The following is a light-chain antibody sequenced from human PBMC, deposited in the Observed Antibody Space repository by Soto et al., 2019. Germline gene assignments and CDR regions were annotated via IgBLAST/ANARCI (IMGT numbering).Light chain of an antibody. CDR3: SSYTTSGSLV. V-gene: IGLV2-14*01. CDR1: SSDVGGYNY. J-gene: IGLJ2*01. CDR2: DVS. Sequence: QSALTQPASVSGSPGQSITISCTGTSSDVGGYNYVSWYQQHPGKAPKLMIYDVSKRPSGVSNRFSGSKSVNTASLTISGLQAEDEADYYCSSYTTSGSLVFGGGTKLTVL.